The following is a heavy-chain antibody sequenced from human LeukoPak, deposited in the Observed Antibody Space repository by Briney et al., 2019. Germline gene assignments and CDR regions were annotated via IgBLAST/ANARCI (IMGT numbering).Heavy chain of an antibody. CDR3: ARGGYYDSSGRNFDY. Sequence: GGSLRLSCAASGFTFTNYRMTWVRQAPGKGLEWVSSISSTSGYIFYADSVQGRFTISRDNAKNSLYLQMNSLRAEDTAVYYCARGGYYDSSGRNFDYWGQGTQVTVSS. D-gene: IGHD3-22*01. CDR1: GFTFTNYR. V-gene: IGHV3-21*04. J-gene: IGHJ4*02. CDR2: ISSTSGYI.